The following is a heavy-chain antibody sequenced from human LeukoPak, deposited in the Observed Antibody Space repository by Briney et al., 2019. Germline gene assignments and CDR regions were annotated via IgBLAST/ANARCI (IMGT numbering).Heavy chain of an antibody. J-gene: IGHJ6*03. Sequence: PGGSLRLSCAASGFTFSSYSMNWVRQAPGKGLEWVSSISSSSSYIYYADSVKGRFTISRDNAKNTLYLQMNSLRAEDTAVYYCARERDGYNYYYYYYMDVWGKGTTVTISS. CDR2: ISSSSSYI. D-gene: IGHD5-24*01. V-gene: IGHV3-21*01. CDR3: ARERDGYNYYYYYYMDV. CDR1: GFTFSSYS.